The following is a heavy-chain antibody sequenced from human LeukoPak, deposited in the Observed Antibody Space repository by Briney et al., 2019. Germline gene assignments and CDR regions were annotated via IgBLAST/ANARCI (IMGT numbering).Heavy chain of an antibody. J-gene: IGHJ3*02. V-gene: IGHV4-38-2*02. CDR1: GYSISSGYY. CDR2: SGST. D-gene: IGHD6-13*01. Sequence: SETLSLTCTVSGYSISSGYYWGWIRQPPGKGLEWIGSGSTYYNPSLKSRVTISVDTSKNQFSLKLSSVTAADMAVYYCARPGYSSSWGDAFDIWGQGTMVTVSS. CDR3: ARPGYSSSWGDAFDI.